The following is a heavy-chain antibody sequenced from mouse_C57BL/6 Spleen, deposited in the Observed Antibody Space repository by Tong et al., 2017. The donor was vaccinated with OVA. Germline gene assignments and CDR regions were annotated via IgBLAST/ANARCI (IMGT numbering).Heavy chain of an antibody. CDR3: TREIYYYGSSLYAMDY. D-gene: IGHD1-1*01. V-gene: IGHV1-80*01. CDR2: IYPGDGDT. CDR1: GYAFSSYW. Sequence: VQLQESGAELVKPGASVKISCKASGYAFSSYWMNWVKQRPGKGLEWIGQIYPGDGDTNYNGKFKGKATLTADKSASTAYMELSSLTNEDSAVYYCTREIYYYGSSLYAMDYWGQGTSVTVSS. J-gene: IGHJ4*01.